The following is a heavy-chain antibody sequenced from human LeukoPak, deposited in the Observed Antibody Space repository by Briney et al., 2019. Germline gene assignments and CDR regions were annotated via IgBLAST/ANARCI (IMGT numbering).Heavy chain of an antibody. CDR2: INQGGSDK. CDR1: GFTFSGHW. CDR3: ALLAVASDFDY. J-gene: IGHJ4*02. D-gene: IGHD6-19*01. V-gene: IGHV3-7*01. Sequence: GGSLRLSCAASGFTFSGHWMSWVRQAPGKGLEWVANINQGGSDKYYVDSVKGRFSISRDNAKSSLYLQMNSLRVEDTAVYYCALLAVASDFDYWGQGALVTVSS.